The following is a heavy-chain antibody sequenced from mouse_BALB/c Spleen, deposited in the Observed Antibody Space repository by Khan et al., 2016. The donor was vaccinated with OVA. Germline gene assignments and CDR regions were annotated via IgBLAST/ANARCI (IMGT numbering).Heavy chain of an antibody. Sequence: QLEESGPGLVKPSQSLSLTCTVTGYSITSGYGWNWIRQFPGNKLEWMGYISYSGSTNYNPSLKSRISITRDTSKNQFFLQLNSVTTEDTATYYCARTARIKNWGKGTTLTVSS. CDR3: ARTARIKN. V-gene: IGHV3-2*02. D-gene: IGHD1-2*01. J-gene: IGHJ2*01. CDR2: ISYSGST. CDR1: GYSITSGYG.